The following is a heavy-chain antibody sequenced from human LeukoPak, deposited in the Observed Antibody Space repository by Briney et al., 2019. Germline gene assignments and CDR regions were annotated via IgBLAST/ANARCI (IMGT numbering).Heavy chain of an antibody. CDR1: GGTFSSYA. J-gene: IGHJ6*03. CDR2: IIPIFGTA. Sequence: GASVKVSCKASGGTFSSYAISWVRQAPGQGLEWMGGIIPIFGTANYAQKFQGRVTITTDESTSTAYMELSSLRSDDTAVYYCARDGYRLSGYFYYMDVWGKGTTVTVSS. D-gene: IGHD5-18*01. CDR3: ARDGYRLSGYFYYMDV. V-gene: IGHV1-69*05.